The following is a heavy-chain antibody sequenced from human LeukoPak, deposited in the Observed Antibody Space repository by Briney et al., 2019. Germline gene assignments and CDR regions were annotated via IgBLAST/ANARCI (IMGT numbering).Heavy chain of an antibody. D-gene: IGHD3-22*01. CDR2: IFYSGST. V-gene: IGHV4-59*01. CDR1: GGSFSGYY. Sequence: SETLSLTCAVYGGSFSGYYWSWIRQPPGKGLEWIGYIFYSGSTNYNPSLKSRVTISLDTSKNQFSLNLSSVTAADTAVYYCARDRNYYDTALGYWGQGTLVTVSS. CDR3: ARDRNYYDTALGY. J-gene: IGHJ4*02.